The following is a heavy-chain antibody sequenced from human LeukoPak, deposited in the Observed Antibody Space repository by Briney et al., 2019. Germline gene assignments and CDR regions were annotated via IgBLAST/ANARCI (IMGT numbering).Heavy chain of an antibody. Sequence: GGSLRLSCAASGFTFSSYEMNWVRQAPGKGLEWVSYISSSGSTIYYADSVKGRFTISRDNAKNSLYLQMNSLRADDTAVYYCARDHVDTAMDLDYWGQGTLVTVSS. D-gene: IGHD5-18*01. J-gene: IGHJ4*02. CDR1: GFTFSSYE. CDR2: ISSSGSTI. V-gene: IGHV3-48*03. CDR3: ARDHVDTAMDLDY.